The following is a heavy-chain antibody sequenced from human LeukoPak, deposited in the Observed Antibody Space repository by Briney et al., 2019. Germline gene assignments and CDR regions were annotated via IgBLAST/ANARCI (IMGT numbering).Heavy chain of an antibody. Sequence: GGSLRLSCAASGFTFSNYAMSWVRQAPGKGLEWVSAITGSSGNTYYADSVKGRFTIPRDNSKNTVFLQMNSLRAEDTAVYYCAKWGDYDVLTGYYVSDYWGQGTLVTVSS. V-gene: IGHV3-23*01. CDR3: AKWGDYDVLTGYYVSDY. D-gene: IGHD3-9*01. CDR2: ITGSSGNT. CDR1: GFTFSNYA. J-gene: IGHJ4*02.